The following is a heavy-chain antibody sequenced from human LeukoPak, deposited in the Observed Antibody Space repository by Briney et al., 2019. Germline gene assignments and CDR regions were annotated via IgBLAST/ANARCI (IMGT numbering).Heavy chain of an antibody. Sequence: ASVKVSCKASGYTFTSYYMHWVRQAPGQGLEWMGIINPSGGSTSYAQKFQGRVTMTRDTSTSTVYMELSSLRSEDTAVYYCARGIRYYYGSGLNWFDPWGQGTLVTVSS. CDR1: GYTFTSYY. CDR3: ARGIRYYYGSGLNWFDP. V-gene: IGHV1-46*01. J-gene: IGHJ5*02. CDR2: INPSGGST. D-gene: IGHD3-10*01.